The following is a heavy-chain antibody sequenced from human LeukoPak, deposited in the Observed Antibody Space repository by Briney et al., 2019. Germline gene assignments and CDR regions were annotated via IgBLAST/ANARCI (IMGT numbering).Heavy chain of an antibody. Sequence: SGTLSLTCTVSGGSISSSSYYWGWIGRPPGKGLEWVGSIYYSGSTYYNPSLKSRVTISVDTSKNQFSLKLSSVTAADTAVYYCARHPDTYCGGGCYTATFDYWGQGTLVTVSS. CDR2: IYYSGST. CDR1: GGSISSSSYY. V-gene: IGHV4-39*01. CDR3: ARHPDTYCGGGCYTATFDY. J-gene: IGHJ4*02. D-gene: IGHD2-21*02.